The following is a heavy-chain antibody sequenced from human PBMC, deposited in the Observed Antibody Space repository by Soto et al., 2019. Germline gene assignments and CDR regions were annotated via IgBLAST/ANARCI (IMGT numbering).Heavy chain of an antibody. CDR1: GFTFSSYS. CDR2: ISSSISTM. Sequence: EVQLVESGGGLVQPGGSLRLSCAASGFTFSSYSMNWVRQAPGKGLEWLSYISSSISTMHYADSVKGRFTISRDNAKNSLYLQIISLRDDDTAVYYCAREVRDTAVADFDYWGQGTLVTVSS. CDR3: AREVRDTAVADFDY. D-gene: IGHD5-18*01. V-gene: IGHV3-48*02. J-gene: IGHJ4*02.